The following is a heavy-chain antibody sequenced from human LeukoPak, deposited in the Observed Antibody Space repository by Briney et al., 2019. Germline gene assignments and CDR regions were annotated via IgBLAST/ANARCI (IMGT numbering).Heavy chain of an antibody. CDR1: GYTFTGYY. D-gene: IGHD2-2*01. CDR3: ARDNAPVGYCSSTSCFDAFDI. V-gene: IGHV1-2*02. Sequence: GASVKVSCKASGYTFTGYYMHWVRQAPGQGLEWMGWINPNSGGTNYAQKFQGRVTMTRDTSISTAYMELSRLRSDDTAVYYCARDNAPVGYCSSTSCFDAFDIWGQGTMVTVSS. CDR2: INPNSGGT. J-gene: IGHJ3*02.